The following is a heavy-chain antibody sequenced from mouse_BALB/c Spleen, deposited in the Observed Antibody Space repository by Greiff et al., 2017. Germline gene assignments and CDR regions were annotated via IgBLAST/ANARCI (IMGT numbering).Heavy chain of an antibody. CDR1: GYTFTSYY. CDR3: TRHELRPLFAY. CDR2: IYPGNSDT. J-gene: IGHJ3*01. Sequence: EVQLQESGPELVKPGASVRISCKASGYTFTSYYIHWVKQRPGQGLEWIGAIYPGNSDTSYNQKFKGKAKLTAVTSASTAYMELSSLTNEDSAVYYCTRHELRPLFAYWGQGTLVTVSA. D-gene: IGHD1-2*01. V-gene: IGHV1-5*01.